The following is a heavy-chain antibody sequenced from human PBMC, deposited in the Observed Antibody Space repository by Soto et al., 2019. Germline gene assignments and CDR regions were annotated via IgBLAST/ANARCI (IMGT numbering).Heavy chain of an antibody. CDR3: ARDEYSSGWKNWFDP. CDR1: GYTFTSYG. Sequence: ASVKVSCKASGYTFTSYGISWLRQAPGQGLEWMGWISAYNGNTNYAQKLQGRVTMTTDTSTSTAYMELRSLRSDDTAVYYCARDEYSSGWKNWFDPWGQGTLVTVSS. J-gene: IGHJ5*02. CDR2: ISAYNGNT. V-gene: IGHV1-18*01. D-gene: IGHD6-19*01.